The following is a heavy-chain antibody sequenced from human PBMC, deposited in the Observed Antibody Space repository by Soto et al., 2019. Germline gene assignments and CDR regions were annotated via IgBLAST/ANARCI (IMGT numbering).Heavy chain of an antibody. Sequence: GGSLRLSCVGSGFTFSTSWMHWVRQAPGRGLEWVAQINQDGSQKYCVDSVKGRFTISRDNAKNLMYVQMSSLGAEDTAVYYCVKSMDVWGQGTTVTVSS. V-gene: IGHV3-7*01. J-gene: IGHJ6*02. CDR1: GFTFSTSW. CDR2: INQDGSQK. CDR3: VKSMDV.